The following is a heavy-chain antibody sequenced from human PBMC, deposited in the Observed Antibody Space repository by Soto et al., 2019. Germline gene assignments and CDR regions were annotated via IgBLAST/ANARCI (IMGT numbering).Heavy chain of an antibody. CDR2: ISDSGGST. CDR1: GFNFRTYS. V-gene: IGHV3-23*01. CDR3: ANGRPFDS. Sequence: PGGSLRLSCAASGFNFRTYSMTWVRQVSGKGLEWVSTISDSGGSTYYADSVEGRFTISRDNSKNTLYLQMNSLRAEDTATYYCANGRPFDSWGQGALVTVSS. J-gene: IGHJ4*02.